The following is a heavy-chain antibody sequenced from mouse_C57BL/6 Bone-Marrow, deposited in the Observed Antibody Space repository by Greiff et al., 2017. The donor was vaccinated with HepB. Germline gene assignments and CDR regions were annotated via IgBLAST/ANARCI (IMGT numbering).Heavy chain of an antibody. V-gene: IGHV1-9*01. D-gene: IGHD1-1*01. CDR3: ASAILPDYYGSSWGFDY. J-gene: IGHJ2*01. CDR2: ILPGSGST. Sequence: QVQLQQSGAELMKPGASVKLSCKATGYTFTGYWIEWVKQRPGHGLEWIGEILPGSGSTNYNEKFKGKATFTADTSSNTAYMQLSSLTTEDSAIYYCASAILPDYYGSSWGFDYWGQGTTLTVSS. CDR1: GYTFTGYW.